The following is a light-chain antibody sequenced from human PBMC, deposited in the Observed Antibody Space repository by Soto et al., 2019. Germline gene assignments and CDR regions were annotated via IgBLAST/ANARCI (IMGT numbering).Light chain of an antibody. Sequence: QSALTQDASVSGSPGQSIIISCTGTSSDVGGYNYVSWYQQHPGKAPKLMIYDVFTRPSGISNRFSGSKSGNTASLTISALQAEDEADYYCTSWTSTSTYVFGSGTKLTVL. CDR1: SSDVGGYNY. V-gene: IGLV2-14*01. CDR2: DVF. CDR3: TSWTSTSTYV. J-gene: IGLJ1*01.